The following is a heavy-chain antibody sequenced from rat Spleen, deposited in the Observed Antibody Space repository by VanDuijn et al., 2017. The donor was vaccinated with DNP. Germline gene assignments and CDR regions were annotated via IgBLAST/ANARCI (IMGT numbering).Heavy chain of an antibody. CDR3: TRDQDYYYDGGYYPTMDA. J-gene: IGHJ4*01. D-gene: IGHD1-12*02. CDR1: GFSLTSYA. CDR2: ISTGGNT. Sequence: QVRLRESGPGLVQPSHTLSLTCTVSGFSLTSYAVSWVRQPPGKGLEWIAAISTGGNTYYHSPLKSRLSISRDTSKSQVFLRMNSLQTDDTGTYYCTRDQDYYYDGGYYPTMDAWGQGTSVTVSS. V-gene: IGHV2S12*01.